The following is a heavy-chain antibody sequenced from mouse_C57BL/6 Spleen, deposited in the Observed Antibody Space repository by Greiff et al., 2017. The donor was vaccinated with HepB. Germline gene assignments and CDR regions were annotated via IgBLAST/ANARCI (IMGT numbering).Heavy chain of an antibody. D-gene: IGHD1-1*01. CDR3: ARDYYGSSYAMDY. J-gene: IGHJ4*01. CDR2: IDPSDSYT. V-gene: IGHV1-69*01. Sequence: VQLQQPGAELVMPGASVKLSCKASGYTFTSYWMHWVKQRPGQGLEWIGEIDPSDSYTNYNQKFKGKSTLTVDKSSSTAYMQLSSLTSEDSAVYYCARDYYGSSYAMDYWGQGPSVTVSS. CDR1: GYTFTSYW.